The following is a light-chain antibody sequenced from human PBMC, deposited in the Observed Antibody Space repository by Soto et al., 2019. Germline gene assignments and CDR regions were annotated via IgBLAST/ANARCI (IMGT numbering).Light chain of an antibody. V-gene: IGLV1-40*01. CDR2: DNS. CDR1: SSNIGAGYN. CDR3: QTYDSSLTAHV. J-gene: IGLJ1*01. Sequence: QPVLTQPPSVSGAPGQRVTISCTWSSSNIGAGYNVHWYQQLPGTVPKLLSYDNSNRPSGVPDRFSGSRSGTSASLAITGLRAEDEADYYCQTYDSSLTAHVLGTGTKLNV.